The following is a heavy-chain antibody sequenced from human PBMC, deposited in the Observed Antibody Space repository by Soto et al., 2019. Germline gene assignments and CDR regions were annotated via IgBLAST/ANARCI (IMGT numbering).Heavy chain of an antibody. D-gene: IGHD3-16*01. CDR2: INPNSGGT. CDR3: ARDYRWLLRYSSTGLPYYGMDV. J-gene: IGHJ6*02. CDR1: GYTFTGYY. Sequence: QVQLVQSGAEVKKPGASVKVSCKASGYTFTGYYMHWVRQAPGQGLEWMGWINPNSGGTNYAQKFQGWVTMTRDTSISTAYMELSRLRSDDTAVYYCARDYRWLLRYSSTGLPYYGMDVWGQGTTVTVSS. V-gene: IGHV1-2*04.